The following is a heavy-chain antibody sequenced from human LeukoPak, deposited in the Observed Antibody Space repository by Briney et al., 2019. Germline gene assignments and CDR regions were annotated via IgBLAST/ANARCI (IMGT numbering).Heavy chain of an antibody. CDR3: ARHGYSGSYYGLSWFDP. V-gene: IGHV4-39*01. CDR2: IYYSGST. J-gene: IGHJ5*02. D-gene: IGHD1-26*01. CDR1: GGSISSSGYY. Sequence: SETLSLTCTVSGGSISSSGYYWGWIRQPPGKGLEWIASIYYSGSTYYNPTLKSRVTISVDTSKNQLSLKLSSLTAADTAVYYCARHGYSGSYYGLSWFDPWGQGTLVTVSS.